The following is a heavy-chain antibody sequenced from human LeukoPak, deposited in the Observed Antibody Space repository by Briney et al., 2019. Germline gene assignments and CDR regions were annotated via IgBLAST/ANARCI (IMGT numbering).Heavy chain of an antibody. Sequence: GGSLRLSCAASGFTFSSYGMHWVRQDPGKGLVWVSLIKSDGSAIYADSVKGRFTISRDNAKSTVYLQMNSLRAEDTAVYYCARDYYYSVDYWGQGTLVPVPS. J-gene: IGHJ4*02. D-gene: IGHD3-22*01. CDR1: GFTFSSYG. CDR2: IKSDGSA. V-gene: IGHV3-74*01. CDR3: ARDYYYSVDY.